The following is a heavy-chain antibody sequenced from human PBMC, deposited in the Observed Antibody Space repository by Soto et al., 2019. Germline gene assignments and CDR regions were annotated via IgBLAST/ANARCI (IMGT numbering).Heavy chain of an antibody. Sequence: GGSLRLSCAASGFTFSSYSMNWVRQAPGKGLEWVSSISSTSGYIYYGDSVKGRFTISRDNAKNSLYLQMNSLRAGDTAVYYCARANVDTSVVNEYYFDYWGQGTLVTVSS. CDR3: ARANVDTSVVNEYYFDY. D-gene: IGHD5-18*01. CDR1: GFTFSSYS. V-gene: IGHV3-21*01. J-gene: IGHJ4*02. CDR2: ISSTSGYI.